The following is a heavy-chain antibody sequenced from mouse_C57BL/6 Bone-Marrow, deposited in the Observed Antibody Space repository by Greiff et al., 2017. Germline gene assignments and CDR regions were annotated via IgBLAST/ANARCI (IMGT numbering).Heavy chain of an antibody. CDR3: ARSEGSSYERYFDV. CDR2: IYPRSGNT. D-gene: IGHD1-1*01. CDR1: GYTFTSYG. J-gene: IGHJ1*03. Sequence: QVQLQQSGAELARPGASVKLSCKASGYTFTSYGISWVKQRTGQGLEWIGEIYPRSGNTYYNEKFKGKATLTADKSSSTAYMELRSLTSEDSAVYFCARSEGSSYERYFDVWGTGTTVTVSS. V-gene: IGHV1-81*01.